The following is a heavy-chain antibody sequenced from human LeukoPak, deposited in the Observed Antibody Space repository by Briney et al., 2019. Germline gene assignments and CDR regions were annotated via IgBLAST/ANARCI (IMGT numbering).Heavy chain of an antibody. D-gene: IGHD3-22*01. CDR2: ISSSSSYI. Sequence: KSGGSLRLSCAAFGFTFSSYSMNWVRQAPGKGLEWVSSISSSSSYIYYADSVKGRFTISRDNAKNSLYLQMNSLRAEDTAVYYCAREVDYYDSSGIFDYWGQGTLVTVSS. J-gene: IGHJ4*02. CDR3: AREVDYYDSSGIFDY. CDR1: GFTFSSYS. V-gene: IGHV3-21*01.